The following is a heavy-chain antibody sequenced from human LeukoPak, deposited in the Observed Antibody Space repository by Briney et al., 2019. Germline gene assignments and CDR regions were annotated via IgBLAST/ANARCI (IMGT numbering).Heavy chain of an antibody. CDR3: GRAPRPVAWNWFDP. J-gene: IGHJ5*02. CDR1: GFTFADYA. V-gene: IGHV3-49*03. CDR2: IRSKAYGGTT. D-gene: IGHD2-15*01. Sequence: GGSLRPSCRTSGFTFADYALSWFRKAPGKGLEWVGFIRSKAYGGTTQCAASVKDRFTILRDDSTSIVYLQMKSLKIEDTAVYYCGRAPRPVAWNWFDPWGQGTLVTVSS.